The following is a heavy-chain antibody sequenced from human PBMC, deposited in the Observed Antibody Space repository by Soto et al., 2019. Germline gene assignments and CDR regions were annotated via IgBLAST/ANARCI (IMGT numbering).Heavy chain of an antibody. CDR1: GGTFSNSA. Sequence: QVQLEQSGAEVKEPGSSVKVSCKASGGTFSNSAISWVRQAPGQGLEWMGGIMPVFRTPDYAQKFQGRVTVTADESTTTAYVEMSGLRSEDTAVYYCARDKDRLQLGGNYYFLMDVWGQGTTVTVSS. CDR2: IMPVFRTP. CDR3: ARDKDRLQLGGNYYFLMDV. J-gene: IGHJ6*02. D-gene: IGHD4-4*01. V-gene: IGHV1-69*12.